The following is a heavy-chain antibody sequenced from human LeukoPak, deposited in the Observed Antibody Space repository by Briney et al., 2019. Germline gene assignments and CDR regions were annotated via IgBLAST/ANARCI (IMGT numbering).Heavy chain of an antibody. D-gene: IGHD4-17*01. CDR2: ISTYNGNT. Sequence: ASVKVSCNASGGTFSSYAISWVRRAPGQGLEWMGWISTYNGNTNYAQKLQGRVTMTTDTSTSTAYMELRSLISDDAAVYYCARGDDYGDYWGLYWGQGTLVTVSS. J-gene: IGHJ4*02. CDR1: GGTFSSYA. CDR3: ARGDDYGDYWGLY. V-gene: IGHV1-18*01.